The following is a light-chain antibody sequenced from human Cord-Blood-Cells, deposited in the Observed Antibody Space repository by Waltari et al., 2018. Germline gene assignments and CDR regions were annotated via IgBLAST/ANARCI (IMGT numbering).Light chain of an antibody. Sequence: QSALTQPASVSGSPGQXXXXXXXXXXXXVXXXXXXXXYQQHPGKAPKLMIYEGSKRPSGVSNRFSGSKSGNTASLTISGLQAEDEADYYCCSYAGSSTFDVVFGGGTKLTVL. CDR1: XXXVXXXXX. CDR3: CSYAGSSTFDVV. J-gene: IGLJ2*01. V-gene: IGLV2-23*03. CDR2: EGS.